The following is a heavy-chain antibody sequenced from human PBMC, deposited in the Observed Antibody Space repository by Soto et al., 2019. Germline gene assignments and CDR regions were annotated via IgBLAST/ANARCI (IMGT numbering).Heavy chain of an antibody. Sequence: EVHLLESGGGLVQPGGSLRLSCAGSGFTFINYAMNWVRQAPGKGLEWVSSISGGGDATFFADSVRGRFTISRDNSKNTVTLQMNSLGVDDTAVYYCARKILGSTSRPNYWYFDLWGRCTLVTVSS. CDR2: ISGGGDAT. J-gene: IGHJ2*01. CDR3: ARKILGSTSRPNYWYFDL. CDR1: GFTFINYA. V-gene: IGHV3-23*01. D-gene: IGHD2-2*01.